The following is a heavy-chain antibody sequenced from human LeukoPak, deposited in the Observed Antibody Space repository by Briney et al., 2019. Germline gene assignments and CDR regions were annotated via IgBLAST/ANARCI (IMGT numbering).Heavy chain of an antibody. V-gene: IGHV3-7*01. CDR1: GFTFSSYW. Sequence: GGSLRLSCAASGFTFSSYWMSWLRQAPGKGLEWVATINEDGSKDYYLDSVKGRFIISRDNAKKSLYLQTTSLRVEDTAMYYCARGRLPQSDEVLKYWGQGIPVTVSS. CDR3: ARGRLPQSDEVLKY. D-gene: IGHD3-10*01. CDR2: INEDGSKD. J-gene: IGHJ4*02.